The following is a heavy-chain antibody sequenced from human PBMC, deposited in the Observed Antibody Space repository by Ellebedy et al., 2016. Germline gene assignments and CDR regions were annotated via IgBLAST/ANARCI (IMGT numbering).Heavy chain of an antibody. CDR2: INQHGSEK. J-gene: IGHJ6*02. Sequence: GESLKISXEAFGFDFSTYGMSWVRQAPGKGLEWVANINQHGSEKYYVDSVKGRFTISRDNAKNSLYLQMDSLRAEDTAVYYCARDLVTMALRFYYFGMDVWGQGTTVTVSS. V-gene: IGHV3-7*01. D-gene: IGHD3-10*01. CDR1: GFDFSTYG. CDR3: ARDLVTMALRFYYFGMDV.